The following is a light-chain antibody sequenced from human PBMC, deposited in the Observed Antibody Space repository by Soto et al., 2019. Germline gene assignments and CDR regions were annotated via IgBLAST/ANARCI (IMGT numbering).Light chain of an antibody. J-gene: IGKJ4*01. V-gene: IGKV1-39*01. Sequence: DVPMTQSPSSLSASVGDRVSITCRASQSITKYLSWYQQKPGKAPKLLIYGASSLQSGVPLRFGGSGFGTDFTLNISSLQPEDFATYYCQQTHSVPRTFGGGTKVEI. CDR3: QQTHSVPRT. CDR1: QSITKY. CDR2: GAS.